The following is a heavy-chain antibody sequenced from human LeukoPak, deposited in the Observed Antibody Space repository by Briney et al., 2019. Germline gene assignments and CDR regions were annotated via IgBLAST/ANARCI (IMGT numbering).Heavy chain of an antibody. CDR1: GFTFSKYG. CDR3: ARVAGFSSGWYAFDI. CDR2: MWSDGSNR. D-gene: IGHD6-19*01. V-gene: IGHV3-33*01. Sequence: PGGSLRLSCVASGFTFSKYGMHWVRQAPGRGLEWVAAMWSDGSNRYHADSVKGRFTIARDNPKNTLYLQMNSLRAEDTAVYHCARVAGFSSGWYAFDIWGQGTMVTVSS. J-gene: IGHJ3*02.